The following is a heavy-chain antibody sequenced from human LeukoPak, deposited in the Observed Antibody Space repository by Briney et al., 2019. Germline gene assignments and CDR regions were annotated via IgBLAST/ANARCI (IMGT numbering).Heavy chain of an antibody. CDR3: ARDLYMTAVTTGYFDY. Sequence: ASVKLSCKAFGGTFSSYAVSWVRQAPGPGLEWMGLINPNGGGTSYAQKFQRRLTMTRDMSSSTVYVELSSLRSEDTAVYYCARDLYMTAVTTGYFDYWGQGTLVTVSS. V-gene: IGHV1-46*01. J-gene: IGHJ4*02. D-gene: IGHD4-17*01. CDR2: INPNGGGT. CDR1: GGTFSSYA.